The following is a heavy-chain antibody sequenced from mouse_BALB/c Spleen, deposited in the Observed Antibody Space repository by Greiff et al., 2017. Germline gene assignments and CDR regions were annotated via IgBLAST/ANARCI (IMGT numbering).Heavy chain of an antibody. D-gene: IGHD2-13*01. V-gene: IGHV1-87*01. CDR2: IYPGDGDT. J-gene: IGHJ1*01. CDR1: GYTFTSYW. Sequence: VQLQQSGAELARPGASVKLSCKASGYTFTSYWMQWVKQRPGQGLEWIGAIYPGDGDTRYTQKFKGKATLTADKSSSTAYMQLSSLASEDSAVYYCARLGDVWGAGTTVTVSS. CDR3: ARLGDV.